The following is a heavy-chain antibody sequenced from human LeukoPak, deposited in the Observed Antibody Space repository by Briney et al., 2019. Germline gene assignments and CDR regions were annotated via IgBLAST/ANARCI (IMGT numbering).Heavy chain of an antibody. Sequence: ASVKVSCKASGYTFTGYYMHWVRQAPGQGLEWMGWLNPNSGGTSYAQNFQGRVTMTRDTSISTGYMELSRLRSDDTAVYYCARDLDNYSGSGSYYNGDPLFQHWGQGTLVTVSS. CDR3: ARDLDNYSGSGSYYNGDPLFQH. CDR2: LNPNSGGT. V-gene: IGHV1-2*02. CDR1: GYTFTGYY. D-gene: IGHD3-10*01. J-gene: IGHJ1*01.